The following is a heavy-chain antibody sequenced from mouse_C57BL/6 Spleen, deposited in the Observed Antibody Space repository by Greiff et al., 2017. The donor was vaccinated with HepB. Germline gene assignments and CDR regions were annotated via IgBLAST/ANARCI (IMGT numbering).Heavy chain of an antibody. CDR3: ARSWVTTVVCDY. Sequence: QVQLQQPGAELVMPGASVKLSCKASGYTFTSYWMHWVKQRPGQGLEWIGEIDPSDSYTNYNQKFKGKSTLTVDKSSSTAYMQLSSLTSEDSAVYYWARSWVTTVVCDYWGKGTTVTVSS. D-gene: IGHD1-1*01. CDR2: IDPSDSYT. CDR1: GYTFTSYW. V-gene: IGHV1-69*01. J-gene: IGHJ2*01.